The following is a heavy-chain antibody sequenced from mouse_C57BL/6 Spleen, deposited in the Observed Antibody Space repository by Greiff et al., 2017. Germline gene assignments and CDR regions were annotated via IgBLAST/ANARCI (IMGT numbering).Heavy chain of an antibody. CDR3: STPYGSSYKDYAMDY. V-gene: IGHV1-7*01. Sequence: QVQLQQSGAELAKPGASVQLSCKASGYTFTSYWMHWVKQRPGQGLEWIGYINPSSGYTKYNQKFKAKATLTADKSASRAYMQLSSLTYEDSAVYYCSTPYGSSYKDYAMDYWGQGTSVTVSS. CDR2: INPSSGYT. J-gene: IGHJ4*01. D-gene: IGHD1-1*01. CDR1: GYTFTSYW.